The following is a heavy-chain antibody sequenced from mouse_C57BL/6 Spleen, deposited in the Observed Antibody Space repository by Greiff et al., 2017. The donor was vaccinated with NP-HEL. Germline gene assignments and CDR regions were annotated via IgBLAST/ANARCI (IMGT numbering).Heavy chain of an antibody. V-gene: IGHV5-17*01. J-gene: IGHJ4*01. CDR2: ISSGSSTT. CDR1: GFTFSDYG. D-gene: IGHD2-5*01. Sequence: DVMLVESGGGLVKPGASLKLSCAASGFTFSDYGMHWVRQAPEKGLEWVGYISSGSSTTYYADTVKGRATISRDNAKNTLFLQMTSLRSEDTAMYYCARGDSNYPYYYAMDDWGQGTSVTVSS. CDR3: ARGDSNYPYYYAMDD.